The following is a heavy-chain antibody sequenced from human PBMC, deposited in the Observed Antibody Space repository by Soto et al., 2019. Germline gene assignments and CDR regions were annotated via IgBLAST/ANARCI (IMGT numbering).Heavy chain of an antibody. CDR3: ARAVDCTNGVCYTGYFDY. J-gene: IGHJ4*02. V-gene: IGHV4-31*03. CDR1: GGSISSGGYY. Sequence: QVQLQESGPGLVKPSQTLSLTCTVSGGSISSGGYYWSWIRQHPGKGLEWIGYTYYSGSTYYNPSLKSRVTISVDTAKNQFSLKLSSVTAADTAVYYCARAVDCTNGVCYTGYFDYWGQGTLVTVSS. D-gene: IGHD2-8*01. CDR2: TYYSGST.